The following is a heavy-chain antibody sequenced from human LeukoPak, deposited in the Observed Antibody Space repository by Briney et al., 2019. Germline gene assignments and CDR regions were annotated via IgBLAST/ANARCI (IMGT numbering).Heavy chain of an antibody. V-gene: IGHV3-21*01. CDR2: ISTSSSYI. J-gene: IGHJ6*02. CDR3: ARDCGGSCASGQTHFSYYYYGMDV. CDR1: GFTFSSYD. D-gene: IGHD2-15*01. Sequence: GGSLRLSCAASGFTFSSYDMTWVRQTPGKGLEWVSSISTSSSYIYYADSVKGRFTISRDNAKNSLFLQVNSLSAEDTAVYYCARDCGGSCASGQTHFSYYYYGMDVWGQGTTVTVSS.